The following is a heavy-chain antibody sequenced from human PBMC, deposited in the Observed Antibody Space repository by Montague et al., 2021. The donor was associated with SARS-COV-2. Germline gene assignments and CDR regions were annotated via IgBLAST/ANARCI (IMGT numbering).Heavy chain of an antibody. J-gene: IGHJ6*02. D-gene: IGHD3-22*01. CDR2: IWYDGSNK. V-gene: IGHV3-33*01. Sequence: SLRLSCAASGFTFSSYGMHWVRQAPGKGLEWVAVIWYDGSNKYYADSVKGRFTISRDNSKNTPYLQMNSLRAEDTAVYYCVRDVYYYDSSGYYYGRYYYYGMDVWGQGTTVTVSS. CDR1: GFTFSSYG. CDR3: VRDVYYYDSSGYYYGRYYYYGMDV.